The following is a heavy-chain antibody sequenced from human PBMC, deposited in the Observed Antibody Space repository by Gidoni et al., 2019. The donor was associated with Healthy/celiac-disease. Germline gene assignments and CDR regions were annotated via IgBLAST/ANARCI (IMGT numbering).Heavy chain of an antibody. D-gene: IGHD3-22*01. V-gene: IGHV5-51*01. Sequence: EVQLVQSGAEVNKPGESLKISCTGSGYSFTSYWIGWVRQMPGKGLEWMGIIYPGDSNNRYSPSFQGQVTISADKSISTAYLQWSSLKASDTAMYYCARLNYYDSSGNFDYWGQGTLVTVSS. J-gene: IGHJ4*02. CDR2: IYPGDSNN. CDR3: ARLNYYDSSGNFDY. CDR1: GYSFTSYW.